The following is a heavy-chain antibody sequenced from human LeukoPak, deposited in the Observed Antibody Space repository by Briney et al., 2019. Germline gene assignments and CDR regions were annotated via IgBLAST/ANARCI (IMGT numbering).Heavy chain of an antibody. CDR2: ISYDGSNK. CDR1: GFTFSSYD. J-gene: IGHJ4*02. Sequence: PGGSLRLSCAASGFTFSSYDIHWVRQAPGKGLGWVAVISYDGSNKYYADPVKGRITISRDNSKNTLYLQMNSLRAEDTAVYYCAKDWGSSPGYWGQGTLVTVSS. V-gene: IGHV3-30*18. CDR3: AKDWGSSPGY. D-gene: IGHD3-16*01.